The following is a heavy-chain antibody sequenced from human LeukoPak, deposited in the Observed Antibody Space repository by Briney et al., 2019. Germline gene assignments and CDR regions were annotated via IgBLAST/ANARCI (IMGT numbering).Heavy chain of an antibody. CDR3: ARSDYSKYYYYYGMDV. D-gene: IGHD4-11*01. V-gene: IGHV1-3*01. J-gene: IGHJ6*02. CDR2: INAGNGNT. Sequence: ASVTVSCKASGYTFTSYAMHWVRQAPGQRLEWMGWINAGNGNTKYSQKFQGRVTITRDTSASTAYMELSSLRSEDTAVYYCARSDYSKYYYYYGMDVWGQGTTVTVSS. CDR1: GYTFTSYA.